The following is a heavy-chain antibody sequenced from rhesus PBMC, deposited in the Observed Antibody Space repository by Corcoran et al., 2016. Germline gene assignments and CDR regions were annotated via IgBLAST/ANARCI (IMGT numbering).Heavy chain of an antibody. CDR3: APDRGGY. Sequence: EVQLVQSGAEVKKPGASVKISCKASGYTYTDYYLHWVRQAPGKGLEWMGLDDTKASDPIPDQNFQTRAPIPAYTSTDTAYRELRSLRSEETAVYYCAPDRGGYWGQGVLVTVSS. CDR2: DDTKASDP. J-gene: IGHJ4*01. V-gene: IGHV1-111*02. CDR1: GYTYTDYY.